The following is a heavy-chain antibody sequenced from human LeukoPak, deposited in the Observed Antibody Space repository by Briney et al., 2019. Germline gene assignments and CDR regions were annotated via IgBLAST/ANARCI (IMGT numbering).Heavy chain of an antibody. V-gene: IGHV4-59*01. CDR3: ARSSGSGSYLSQYYFDY. J-gene: IGHJ4*02. D-gene: IGHD3-10*01. CDR1: GGSISSYY. CDR2: IYYSGST. Sequence: SETLSLTCTVSGGSISSYYWTWIRQPPGKGLEWIGYIYYSGSTNYNPSLKSRVTISVDTSKNQFSLKLSSVAAADTAVYYCARSSGSGSYLSQYYFDYRGQGTLVTVSS.